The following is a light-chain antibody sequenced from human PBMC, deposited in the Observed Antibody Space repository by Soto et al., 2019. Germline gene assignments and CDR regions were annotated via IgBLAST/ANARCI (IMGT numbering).Light chain of an antibody. CDR3: CSYAGSYTLV. CDR1: SSVVGGYNY. V-gene: IGLV2-11*01. J-gene: IGLJ2*01. Sequence: PSVSGSPGQSVTFSCPGTSSVVGGYNYVSWYQQHPGKAPKLMIYDVSKRPSGVPDRFSGSKSGNTASLTISGLQAEDEADYYCCSYAGSYTLVFGGGTKVTVL. CDR2: DVS.